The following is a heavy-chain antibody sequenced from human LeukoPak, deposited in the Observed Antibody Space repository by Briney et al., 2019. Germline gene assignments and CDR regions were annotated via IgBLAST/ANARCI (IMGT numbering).Heavy chain of an antibody. D-gene: IGHD4-17*01. Sequence: GGSLRLSCAASGFTFSNYHMNWVRRAPGQGLEWVSTIKINGAGIHYADSVRGRFTISRDDSKNTLYLQMDSLRAEDTAIYYCARDDYGDSGPLFWGQGALVTVSS. CDR3: ARDDYGDSGPLF. CDR1: GFTFSNYH. CDR2: IKINGAGI. V-gene: IGHV3-23*01. J-gene: IGHJ4*02.